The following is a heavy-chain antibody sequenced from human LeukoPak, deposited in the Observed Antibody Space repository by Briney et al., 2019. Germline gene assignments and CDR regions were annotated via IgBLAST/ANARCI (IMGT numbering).Heavy chain of an antibody. V-gene: IGHV4-34*01. J-gene: IGHJ4*02. D-gene: IGHD3-10*01. CDR2: INHSGST. CDR3: ARGSAHFDY. CDR1: GGSISIYY. Sequence: PSETLSLTCTVSGGSISIYYWSWIRQPPGKGLEWIGEINHSGSTNYNPSLKSRVTISVDTSKNQFSLKLSSVTAADTAVFYCARGSAHFDYWGQGTLVTVSS.